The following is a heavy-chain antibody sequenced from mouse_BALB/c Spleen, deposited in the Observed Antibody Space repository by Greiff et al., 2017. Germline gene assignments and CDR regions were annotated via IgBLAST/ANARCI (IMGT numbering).Heavy chain of an antibody. CDR1: GFNIKDYY. J-gene: IGHJ3*01. V-gene: IGHV14-4*02. Sequence: VQLQQSGAELVRSGASVKLSCTASGFNIKDYYMHWVKQRPEQGLEWIGWIDPENGDTEYAPKFQGKATMTADTSSNTAYLQLSSLTSEDTAVYYCNALTGAFAYWGQGTLVTVS. CDR2: IDPENGDT. D-gene: IGHD4-1*01. CDR3: NALTGAFAY.